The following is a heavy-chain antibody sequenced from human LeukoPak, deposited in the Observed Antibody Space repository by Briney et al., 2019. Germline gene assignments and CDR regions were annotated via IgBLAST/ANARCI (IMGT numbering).Heavy chain of an antibody. V-gene: IGHV4-59*01. CDR3: AREGYSSGWVLDC. J-gene: IGHJ4*02. CDR1: GGSISSYY. D-gene: IGHD6-19*01. Sequence: PSETLSLTCTVSGGSISSYYWSWIRQPPGKGLEWIGYIYYSGSTNYNPSLKSRVTIAVDTSKNQFSLKLSSVTAADTAVYFCAREGYSSGWVLDCWGQGTLVTVSS. CDR2: IYYSGST.